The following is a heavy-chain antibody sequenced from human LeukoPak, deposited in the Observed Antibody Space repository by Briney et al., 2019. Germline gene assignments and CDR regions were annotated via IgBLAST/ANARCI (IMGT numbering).Heavy chain of an antibody. D-gene: IGHD2-8*01. CDR2: IKQDGSEK. CDR1: GFTFSSYW. J-gene: IGHJ3*02. V-gene: IGHV3-7*01. Sequence: GGSLRLSCAASGFTFSSYWMSWVRQAPGKGLEWVANIKQDGSEKYYVDSVKGRFTISRDNAKNSLYLQMNSLRAEDTAVYYCAKVAGKWPKGAFDIWGQGTMVTVSS. CDR3: AKVAGKWPKGAFDI.